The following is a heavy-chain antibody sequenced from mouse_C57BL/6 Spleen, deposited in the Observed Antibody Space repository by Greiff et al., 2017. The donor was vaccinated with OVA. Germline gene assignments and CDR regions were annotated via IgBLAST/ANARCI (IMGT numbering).Heavy chain of an antibody. D-gene: IGHD2-5*01. CDR1: GYTFTSYW. CDR2: INPSNGGT. J-gene: IGHJ3*01. Sequence: QVQLKQPGTELVKPGASVKLSCKASGYTFTSYWMHWVKQRPGQGLEWIGNINPSNGGTNYNEKFKSKATLTVDKSSSTAYMQLSSLTSEDSAVYYCARESNYGAWFAYWGQGTLVTVSA. V-gene: IGHV1-53*01. CDR3: ARESNYGAWFAY.